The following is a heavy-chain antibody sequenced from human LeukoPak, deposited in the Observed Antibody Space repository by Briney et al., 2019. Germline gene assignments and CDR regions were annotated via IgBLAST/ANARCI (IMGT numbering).Heavy chain of an antibody. CDR3: AREDRDGGSAFDI. Sequence: PSETLSLTCAVYGGSFSGYYWSWIRQPPGKGLEWIGEINHGGSTNYNPSLKSRVTISVDTSKNQFSLKLSSVTAADTAVYYCAREDRDGGSAFDIWGQGTMVTVSS. J-gene: IGHJ3*02. V-gene: IGHV4-34*01. CDR1: GGSFSGYY. D-gene: IGHD3-16*01. CDR2: INHGGST.